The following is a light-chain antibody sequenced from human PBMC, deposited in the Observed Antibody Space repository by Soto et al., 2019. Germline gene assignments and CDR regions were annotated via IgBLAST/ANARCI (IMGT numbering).Light chain of an antibody. Sequence: DIQMTQSPSSLSASVGDRVTITCRASQSISSYLNWYQQKPGKAPKLLIYAASSLQSGVPSRFRGSGSGTDFTLTISSVQPDDCATYYCQQSYSSPLTFGTGTKVDIK. CDR1: QSISSY. CDR2: AAS. J-gene: IGKJ3*01. CDR3: QQSYSSPLT. V-gene: IGKV1-39*01.